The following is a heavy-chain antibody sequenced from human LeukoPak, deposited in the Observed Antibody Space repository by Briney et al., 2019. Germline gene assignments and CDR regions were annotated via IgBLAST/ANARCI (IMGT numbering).Heavy chain of an antibody. CDR2: IYWDDDK. V-gene: IGHV2-5*02. Sequence: QSGPTLVKPTQTLTLTCTFSGFSLSTSGVGVGWIRQPPGKALEWLALIYWDDDKRYSPSLKSRLTITKDTSKNQVVLTMTNMDPVDTATYYCAHSVSITMIVVEPVVDWFDPWGQGTLVTVSS. CDR3: AHSVSITMIVVEPVVDWFDP. D-gene: IGHD3-22*01. CDR1: GFSLSTSGVG. J-gene: IGHJ5*02.